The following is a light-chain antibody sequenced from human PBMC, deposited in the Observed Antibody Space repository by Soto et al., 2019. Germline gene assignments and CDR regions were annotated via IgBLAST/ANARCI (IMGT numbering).Light chain of an antibody. CDR1: QSISTW. Sequence: DIQMTQSPSTLPASVGDRVTITCRANQSISTWLAWYQQKPGKAPNLLIYKASRLETGVPSRFSGSGSGTEFSLTISSLQPDDFATYYCQQYSSHSTFGQGTKVDIK. CDR3: QQYSSHST. J-gene: IGKJ1*01. CDR2: KAS. V-gene: IGKV1-5*03.